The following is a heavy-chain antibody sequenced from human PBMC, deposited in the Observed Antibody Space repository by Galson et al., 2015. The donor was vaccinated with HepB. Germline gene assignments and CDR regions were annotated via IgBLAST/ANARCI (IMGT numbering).Heavy chain of an antibody. CDR1: GGIFSGYS. CDR3: ARGPSVFGYFDN. Sequence: SVKVSCKASGGIFSGYSFTWVRQAPGQGLEWMGRIIPLFGATNYAQRFKGRVTISADEPMNTVYMELSSLRSDDTAVYFCARGPSVFGYFDNWGQGTLVTVSS. V-gene: IGHV1-69*13. CDR2: IIPLFGAT. D-gene: IGHD3-16*01. J-gene: IGHJ4*02.